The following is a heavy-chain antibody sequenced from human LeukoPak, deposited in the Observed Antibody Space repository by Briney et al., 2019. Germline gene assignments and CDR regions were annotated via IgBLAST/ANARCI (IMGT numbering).Heavy chain of an antibody. CDR3: ARGDSGSYSETGAFDI. CDR1: GGTFSSYA. CDR2: IIPIFGTA. J-gene: IGHJ3*02. Sequence: SVKVSCKASGGTFSSYAISWVRQAPGQGLEWMGGIIPIFGTANYAQKFQGRVTITTDESTSTAYMELSSLRSEDTAVYYCARGDSGSYSETGAFDIWGQGTMVTVSS. D-gene: IGHD1-26*01. V-gene: IGHV1-69*05.